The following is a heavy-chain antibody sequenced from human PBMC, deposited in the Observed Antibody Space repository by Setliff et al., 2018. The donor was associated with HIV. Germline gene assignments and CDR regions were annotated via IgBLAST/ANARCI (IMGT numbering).Heavy chain of an antibody. CDR1: GFTFSNYW. D-gene: IGHD5-18*01. CDR2: INGDGRST. Sequence: GGSLRLSCAASGFTFSNYWMHWVRQAPGKGLVWVSRINGDGRSTTYADSVKGRFTISRDNAKNTLYLQMNSLRAEDTAVYYCARDGCSSANWYDYWGQGTMVTVSS. V-gene: IGHV3-74*01. J-gene: IGHJ5*01. CDR3: ARDGCSSANWYDY.